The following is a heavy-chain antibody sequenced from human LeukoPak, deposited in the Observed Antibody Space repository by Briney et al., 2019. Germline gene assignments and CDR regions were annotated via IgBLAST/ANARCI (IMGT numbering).Heavy chain of an antibody. CDR2: IYSGGST. D-gene: IGHD2-15*01. CDR1: GFTFSSYA. Sequence: GGSLRLSCAASGFTFSSYAMSWVRQAPGKGLEWVSVIYSGGSTYYADSVKGRFTISRDNSKNTLYLQMNSLRAEDTAVYYCARVRGYCSGGSCYEGSYYYYYYMDVWGKGTTVTVSS. J-gene: IGHJ6*03. V-gene: IGHV3-66*01. CDR3: ARVRGYCSGGSCYEGSYYYYYYMDV.